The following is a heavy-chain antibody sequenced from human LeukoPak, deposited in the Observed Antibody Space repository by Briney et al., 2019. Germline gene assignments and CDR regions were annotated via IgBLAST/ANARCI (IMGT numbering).Heavy chain of an antibody. D-gene: IGHD3-10*01. J-gene: IGHJ5*02. CDR3: AGGSGSYTWFDP. CDR1: GGSICSYY. V-gene: IGHV4-59*01. CDR2: VYYSGTT. Sequence: SETLSLTCTVSGGSICSYYWSWVRQPPGKGLEWIGYVYYSGTTNYNPSLKSRVTISVDTSKNQFSLKLSSVTAADTAVYYCAGGSGSYTWFDPWGQGTLVTVSS.